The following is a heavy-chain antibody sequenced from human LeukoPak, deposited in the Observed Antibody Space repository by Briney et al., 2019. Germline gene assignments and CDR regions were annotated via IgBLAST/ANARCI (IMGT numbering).Heavy chain of an antibody. D-gene: IGHD3-22*01. CDR1: GYTFTTYY. J-gene: IGHJ4*02. CDR3: ARDGEYYDSSGSYFDY. Sequence: ASVKVSCKASGYTFTTYYMHWVRQATGQGLEWMGILNPSSGSTSYAQRFQGRVTMTRDTSTSTFCMELRSLKSEDTAVYYCARDGEYYDSSGSYFDYWGQGTAVTVSS. CDR2: LNPSSGST. V-gene: IGHV1-46*01.